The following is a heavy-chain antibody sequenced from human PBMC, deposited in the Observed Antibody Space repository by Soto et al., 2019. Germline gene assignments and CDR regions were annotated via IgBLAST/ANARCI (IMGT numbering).Heavy chain of an antibody. D-gene: IGHD3-22*01. CDR3: ARLGGYYQAFDS. CDR2: IYYTGTT. Sequence: SETLSLTCTVSGDSISSGGYYWGWIRQPPGKGLEWIGYIYYTGTTNYHPSLKSRVTISVDTSKNQFSLKLSSVTAADTAVYYCARLGGYYQAFDSWGQGTLVTVSS. V-gene: IGHV4-61*05. J-gene: IGHJ4*02. CDR1: GDSISSGGYY.